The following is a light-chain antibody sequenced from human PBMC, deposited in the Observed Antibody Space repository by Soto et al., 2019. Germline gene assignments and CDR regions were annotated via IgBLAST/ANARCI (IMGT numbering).Light chain of an antibody. CDR2: ATS. CDR1: QSISSSY. J-gene: IGKJ4*01. V-gene: IGKV3-20*01. Sequence: EIVLTQSPGTLSLSPGERATLSCRTSQSISSSYLAWYQQKPGQAPRLIIYATSNRATGIPDRFSGSGSGTDYTLTISRLEAEDFAVYYCQQCGSSPLTFGGGTKLEIK. CDR3: QQCGSSPLT.